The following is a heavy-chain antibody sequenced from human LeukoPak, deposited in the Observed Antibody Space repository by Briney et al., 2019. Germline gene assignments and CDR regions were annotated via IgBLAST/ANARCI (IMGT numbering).Heavy chain of an antibody. CDR2: INPNSGGT. CDR3: ARETKYYYDSSAQGDY. CDR1: GYTFTGYY. Sequence: GALVKVSCKASGYTFTGYYMHWVRQAPGQGLEWMGWINPNSGGTNYAQKFQGRVTMTRDTSISTAYMELSRLRSDDTAVYYCARETKYYYDSSAQGDYWGQGTLVTVSS. V-gene: IGHV1-2*02. D-gene: IGHD3-22*01. J-gene: IGHJ4*02.